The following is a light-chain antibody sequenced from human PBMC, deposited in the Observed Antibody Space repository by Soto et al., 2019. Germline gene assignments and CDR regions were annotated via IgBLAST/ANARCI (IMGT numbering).Light chain of an antibody. CDR1: QSVSSSY. CDR3: QQYGSSRFT. V-gene: IGKV3-20*01. CDR2: GAS. J-gene: IGKJ3*01. Sequence: EIVLTQSPGTLSLSPGERATLSCRASQSVSSSYLAWYQQKPSQAPRLLIYGASSRATGIPDRFSGSGSGTDFTLTTSRLEPEDFAVYYCQQYGSSRFTFGPGTKVDIK.